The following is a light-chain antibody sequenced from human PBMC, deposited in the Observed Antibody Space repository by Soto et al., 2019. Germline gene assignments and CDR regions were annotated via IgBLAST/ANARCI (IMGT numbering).Light chain of an antibody. J-gene: IGKJ3*01. CDR2: GAS. CDR3: QHLNNYPPFT. V-gene: IGKV1-39*01. Sequence: DIQMTQSPSSLSASFGDRVTLTCRASRNIDTYLNWYQQKPGTAPKLLMYGASSLHSGVPSRFSGSGSGTDFTLTISRLQPEDFATYYCQHLNNYPPFTFGPGTKVDLE. CDR1: RNIDTY.